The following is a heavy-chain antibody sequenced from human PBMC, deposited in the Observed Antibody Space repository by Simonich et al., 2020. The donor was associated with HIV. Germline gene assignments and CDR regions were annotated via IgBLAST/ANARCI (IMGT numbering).Heavy chain of an antibody. V-gene: IGHV4-34*01. CDR2: INHSRST. J-gene: IGHJ1*01. Sequence: QVQLQQWGAGLLKPSETLSLTCAVYGGSYSGYYWSLIRQPPGKGLEWIGEINHSRSTNYNPSLKSRVTISVDTSKNQFSLKLSSVTAADTAVYYCARLTAGGLGEYFQHWGQGTLVTVSS. CDR1: GGSYSGYY. CDR3: ARLTAGGLGEYFQH. D-gene: IGHD6-13*01.